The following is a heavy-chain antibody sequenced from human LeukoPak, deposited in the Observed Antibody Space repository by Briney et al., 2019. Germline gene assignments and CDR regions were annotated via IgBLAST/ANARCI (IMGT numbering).Heavy chain of an antibody. CDR2: IIPILGIA. V-gene: IGHV1-69*04. CDR3: AREPFPPSGPGLRFDP. CDR1: GGTFSSYT. J-gene: IGHJ5*02. Sequence: GASVKVSCKASGGTFSSYTISWVRQAPGQGLEWMGRIIPILGIANYAQKFQGRVTITADKSTSTAYMELSSLRSEDTAVYYCAREPFPPSGPGLRFDPWGQGTLVTVSS. D-gene: IGHD5-12*01.